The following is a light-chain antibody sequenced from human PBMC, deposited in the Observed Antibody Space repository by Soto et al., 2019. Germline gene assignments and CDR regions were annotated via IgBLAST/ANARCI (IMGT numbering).Light chain of an antibody. Sequence: DIQMTQSPSTLTGSVGDRVTITCRASQTISSWLAWYQHKPGKAPKLLIYKASTLKSGVPSRFSGSGSGTEFTLTISSLQPDDFATYECQHDNSYSEAFGQGNKVELK. CDR1: QTISSW. CDR2: KAS. CDR3: QHDNSYSEA. J-gene: IGKJ1*01. V-gene: IGKV1-5*03.